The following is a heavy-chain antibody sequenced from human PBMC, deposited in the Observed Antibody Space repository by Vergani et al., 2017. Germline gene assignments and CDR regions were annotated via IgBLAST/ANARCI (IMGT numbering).Heavy chain of an antibody. CDR3: ARRVGV. CDR2: IYTSGST. V-gene: IGHV4-61*02. Sequence: QVQLQESDPGLVKPSQTLSLTCTVSGGSISSGSYYWSWIRQPAGKGLEWIGRIYTSGSTNYNPSLKSRVTISVDTSKNQFSLKLSSVTAADTAVYYCARRVGVWGKGTTVTVSS. J-gene: IGHJ6*04. CDR1: GGSISSGSYY.